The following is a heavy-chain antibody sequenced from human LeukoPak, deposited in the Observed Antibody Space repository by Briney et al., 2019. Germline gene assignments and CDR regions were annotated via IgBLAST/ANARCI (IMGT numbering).Heavy chain of an antibody. V-gene: IGHV4-34*01. CDR3: AQGLRYFDWLLPN. Sequence: SETLSLTCAVYGGSFSGYYWSWIRHPPGKGLEWIGEINHSGSTNYNPSLESRVTISVDTSKNQFSLKLSSVTAADTAVYYCAQGLRYFDWLLPNWGQGTLVTVSS. J-gene: IGHJ4*02. CDR2: INHSGST. CDR1: GGSFSGYY. D-gene: IGHD3-9*01.